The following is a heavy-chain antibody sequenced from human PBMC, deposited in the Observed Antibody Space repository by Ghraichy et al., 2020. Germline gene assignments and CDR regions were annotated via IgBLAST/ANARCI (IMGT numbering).Heavy chain of an antibody. D-gene: IGHD3-22*01. CDR1: GFTFSSYA. CDR3: AKSGIVVVIKAPLHFDY. V-gene: IGHV3-23*01. Sequence: GGSLRLSCAASGFTFSSYAMSWVRQAPGKGLEWVSAISGSGGSTYYADSVKGRFTISRDNSKNTLYLQMNSLRAEDTAVYYCAKSGIVVVIKAPLHFDYWGQVTLVTVSS. CDR2: ISGSGGST. J-gene: IGHJ4*02.